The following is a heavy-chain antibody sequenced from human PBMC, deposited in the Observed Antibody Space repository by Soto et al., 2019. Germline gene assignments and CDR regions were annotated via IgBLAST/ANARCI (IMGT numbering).Heavy chain of an antibody. CDR2: INHSGST. J-gene: IGHJ4*02. Sequence: QVQLQQWGAGLLKPSETLSLTCAVYGGSFSGYYWSWIRQPPGKGLEWIGEINHSGSTNYNPSLKSRVTISVDTSKNQFSLKLSSVTAADTAVYYCVRGRRWQLAGFDYWGQGTLVTVSS. CDR1: GGSFSGYY. D-gene: IGHD6-6*01. V-gene: IGHV4-34*01. CDR3: VRGRRWQLAGFDY.